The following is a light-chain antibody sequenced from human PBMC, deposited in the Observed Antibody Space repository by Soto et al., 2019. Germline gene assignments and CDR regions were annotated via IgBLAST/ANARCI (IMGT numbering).Light chain of an antibody. Sequence: VVTQPPSVSGAPGQRVTISCTGSSSNIGADYDVHWYQHFPGRAPKLLIYGNKNRPSGVPDRFSGTKSGTSASLDITGLQAEDEADYYCQSFDTRLNTVVFGGGTKLTVL. J-gene: IGLJ2*01. CDR2: GNK. CDR3: QSFDTRLNTVV. CDR1: SSNIGADYD. V-gene: IGLV1-40*01.